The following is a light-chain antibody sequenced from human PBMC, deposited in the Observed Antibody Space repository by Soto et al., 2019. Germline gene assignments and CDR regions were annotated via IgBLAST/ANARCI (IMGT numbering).Light chain of an antibody. Sequence: EVVLTPAPGTLSLSPGERATLSCRTSRTFSSSFLAWYQQKPGQAPRLLIYGASNRATGIPDRFSGSGSGTDFTLTIRRLEPEDFAVYYCQQYGSSPRTFGQGTKVDIK. CDR2: GAS. V-gene: IGKV3-20*01. CDR1: RTFSSSF. J-gene: IGKJ1*01. CDR3: QQYGSSPRT.